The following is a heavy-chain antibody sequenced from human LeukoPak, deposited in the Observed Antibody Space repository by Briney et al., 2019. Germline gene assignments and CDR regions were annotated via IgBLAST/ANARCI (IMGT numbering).Heavy chain of an antibody. CDR3: ARHSDDFWSGRQNYHYYLDV. CDR2: MHNNGGA. J-gene: IGHJ6*03. V-gene: IGHV4-4*07. Sequence: PSETLSLTCTVSGGSIGSYFWSWIRQPAGKGLEWIGRMHNNGGAHYNPSLKSRLTMSVDTSKNQFSLKLSSVTAADTALYYCARHSDDFWSGRQNYHYYLDVWGKGTTVIVSS. D-gene: IGHD3-3*01. CDR1: GGSIGSYF.